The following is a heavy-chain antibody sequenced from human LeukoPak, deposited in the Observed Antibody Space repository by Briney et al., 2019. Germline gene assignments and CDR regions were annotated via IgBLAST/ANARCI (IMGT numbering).Heavy chain of an antibody. CDR3: IRYDHSYGVQSIDY. D-gene: IGHD5-18*01. CDR1: GFTFSGSA. J-gene: IGHJ4*02. CDR2: IRSKANSYAT. Sequence: GGSLRLSCAASGFTFSGSAMHWVRQASGKGLEWVGRIRSKANSYATAYAASVKGRFTISRDDSKNTAYLQMNSLKTEDTAVYYCIRYDHSYGVQSIDYWGQGTLVTVSS. V-gene: IGHV3-73*01.